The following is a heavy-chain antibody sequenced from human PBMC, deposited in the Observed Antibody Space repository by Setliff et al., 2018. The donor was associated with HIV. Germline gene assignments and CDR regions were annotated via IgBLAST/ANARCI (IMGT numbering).Heavy chain of an antibody. V-gene: IGHV1-24*01. CDR3: ATTGPYSGSLYGMDV. Sequence: VKVSCKVSGYTLSELSRHWVRQGPGKGLEWMGGFDPEDGQRIYAQKFQGRVTMTEDISTDTAYMELSSLSFEDTAVYYCATTGPYSGSLYGMDVWGQGTTVTVSS. CDR2: FDPEDGQR. D-gene: IGHD1-26*01. J-gene: IGHJ6*02. CDR1: GYTLSELS.